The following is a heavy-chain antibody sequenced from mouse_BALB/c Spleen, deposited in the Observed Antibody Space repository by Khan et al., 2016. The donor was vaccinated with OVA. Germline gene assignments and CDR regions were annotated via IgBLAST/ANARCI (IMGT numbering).Heavy chain of an antibody. V-gene: IGHV3-2*02. CDR3: ARTARIKY. J-gene: IGHJ2*01. CDR1: GYSITSGYG. Sequence: EVQLQESGPGLVKPSQSLSLTCTVTGYSITSGYGWNWIRQFPGNKLEWMGYISYSRSTNYNPSLKSRISITRDTSKNQFFPQLNSVTTKDTATYYCARTARIKYWGQATTLTVSS. D-gene: IGHD1-2*01. CDR2: ISYSRST.